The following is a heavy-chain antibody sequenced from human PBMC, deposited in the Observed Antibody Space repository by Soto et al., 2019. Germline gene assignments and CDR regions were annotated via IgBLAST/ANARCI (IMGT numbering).Heavy chain of an antibody. CDR1: GFTFSSYE. D-gene: IGHD3-3*02. CDR2: IGFNGSTK. J-gene: IGHJ4*02. V-gene: IGHV3-48*03. CDR3: ARSPFLECN. Sequence: PGGSLRLSCATSGFTFSSYEMNWVRQAPGKGPEWVSYIGFNGSTKYYADSVKGRFTISRDNAKNSLFLQMNSLRVEDTAVYYCARSPFLECNWAQGTLVTVSS.